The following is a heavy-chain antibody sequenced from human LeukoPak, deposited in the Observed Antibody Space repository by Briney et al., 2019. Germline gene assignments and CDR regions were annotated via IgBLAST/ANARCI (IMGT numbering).Heavy chain of an antibody. CDR3: GGEGFNY. CDR1: GFTFSTYA. V-gene: IGHV3-33*01. CDR2: IWSDGSDK. Sequence: WGSLSFSCAASGFTFSTYAMHWVGQAPGKGLEWVAVIWSDGSDKYYAASVKGRFTISRDNAKNTLYLQMNSLRVEDTAVYYCGGEGFNYWGPGTLVTVSS. J-gene: IGHJ4*02. D-gene: IGHD3-10*01.